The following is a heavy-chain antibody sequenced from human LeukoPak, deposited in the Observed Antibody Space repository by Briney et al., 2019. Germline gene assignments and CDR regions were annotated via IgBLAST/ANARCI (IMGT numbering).Heavy chain of an antibody. CDR2: ISAYNGNT. Sequence: ASVKVSCKASGYTFITYAMHWVRQAPGQGLEWMGWISAYNGNTNYAQKLQGRVTMTTDTSTSTAYMELRSLRSDDTAVYYCARDLRLWFGALGYWGQGTLVTVSS. D-gene: IGHD3-10*01. J-gene: IGHJ4*02. CDR3: ARDLRLWFGALGY. V-gene: IGHV1-18*01. CDR1: GYTFITYA.